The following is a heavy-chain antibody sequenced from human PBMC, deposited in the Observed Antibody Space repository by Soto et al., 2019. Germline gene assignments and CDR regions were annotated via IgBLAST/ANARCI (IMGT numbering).Heavy chain of an antibody. D-gene: IGHD2-21*01. CDR2: IGASGTPT. V-gene: IGHV3-23*01. J-gene: IGHJ6*02. CDR1: GFTFRNYA. Sequence: GSLRLSCIASGFTFRNYAMAWVRQAPGEDLEWVSAIGASGTPTLYADSVKSRFSISRDDSRNTVSLQMNSLGVEDTATYYCTRILWSSRRDALDIWGQGTTVTVSS. CDR3: TRILWSSRRDALDI.